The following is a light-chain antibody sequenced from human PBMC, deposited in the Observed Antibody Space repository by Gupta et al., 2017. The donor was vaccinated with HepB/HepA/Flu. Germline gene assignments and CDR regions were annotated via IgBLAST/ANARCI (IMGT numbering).Light chain of an antibody. CDR3: NSRDSSGNHPAHVV. CDR1: SLRSYY. V-gene: IGLV3-19*01. Sequence: SSELTQDPAVSVALGQTVRITCQGDSLRSYYASWYQQKPGQAPVLVIYGKNNRPSGIPDRFSGSSSGNTASLTITGAQAEDEADYYCNSRDSSGNHPAHVVFGGGTKLTVL. J-gene: IGLJ2*01. CDR2: GKN.